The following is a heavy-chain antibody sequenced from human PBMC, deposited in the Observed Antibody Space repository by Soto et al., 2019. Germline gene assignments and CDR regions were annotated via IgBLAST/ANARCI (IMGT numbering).Heavy chain of an antibody. CDR2: INHSGST. CDR3: ARGLRQTTVTRGDY. V-gene: IGHV4-34*01. CDR1: GGSFSGYY. J-gene: IGHJ4*02. Sequence: QVQLQQWGAGLLKPSETLSLTCAVYGGSFSGYYWSWIRQPPGKGLEWIGEINHSGSTNYNPSIKSRVTISLDTSKNQFSLKLSSVTAADTAVYYCARGLRQTTVTRGDYWGQGTLVTVSS. D-gene: IGHD4-17*01.